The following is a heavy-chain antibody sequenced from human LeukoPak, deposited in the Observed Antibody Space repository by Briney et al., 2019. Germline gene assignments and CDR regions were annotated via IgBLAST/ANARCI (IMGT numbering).Heavy chain of an antibody. CDR2: MNPNSGNT. CDR1: GYTFTSYD. J-gene: IGHJ4*02. V-gene: IGHV1-8*02. D-gene: IGHD3-3*01. Sequence: ASVKVSCKASGYTFTSYDINWVRQATGQGLEWMGWMNPNSGNTDYAQKLQGRVTMTTDTSTSTAYMELRSLRSDDTAVYYCARAKDAVTIFGVVHYYFDYWGQGTLVTVSS. CDR3: ARAKDAVTIFGVVHYYFDY.